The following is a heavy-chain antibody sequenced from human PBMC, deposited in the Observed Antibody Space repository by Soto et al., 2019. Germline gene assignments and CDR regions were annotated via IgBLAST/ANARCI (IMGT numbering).Heavy chain of an antibody. CDR2: IIPIFGTA. CDR1: GGTFSSYA. D-gene: IGHD2-15*01. Sequence: QVQLVQSGAEVKKPGSSVKVSCKASGGTFSSYAISWVRQAPGQGLEWMGGIIPIFGTANYAQKFQGRVTITADKSTSTAYMELSSLRSEDTAVYYCASAIVVVVAATRGLDAFDIWGQGTMGTVSS. V-gene: IGHV1-69*06. J-gene: IGHJ3*02. CDR3: ASAIVVVVAATRGLDAFDI.